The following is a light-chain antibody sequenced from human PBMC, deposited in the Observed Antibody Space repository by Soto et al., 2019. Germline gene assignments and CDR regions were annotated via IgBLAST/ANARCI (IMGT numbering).Light chain of an antibody. CDR2: GAS. Sequence: EIAVTQSPASLSLSPGESVTLSCRTSQTISGNYLSWYQRRPGQAPRLLIFGASIRATDIPARFSGSGSGRDFTLAITSLQPEAFAVYYCHQNYDLPWTFGQGTKLEMK. J-gene: IGKJ2*02. CDR1: QTISGNY. V-gene: IGKV3D-7*01. CDR3: HQNYDLPWT.